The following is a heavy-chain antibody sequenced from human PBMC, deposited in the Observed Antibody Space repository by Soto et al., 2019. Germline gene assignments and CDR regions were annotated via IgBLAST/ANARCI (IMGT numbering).Heavy chain of an antibody. J-gene: IGHJ4*02. D-gene: IGHD2-2*01. CDR1: GGSISSGGYY. Sequence: QVQLQESGPGLVKPSQTLSLTCTVSGGSISSGGYYWSWIRQHPGKGLEWIGYIYYTGSTYYNPSLTGGVTISVDTSKNQFSLKLSSVTAADTAVYYCARVLFAALDIVVVPAARYYFDYWGQGTLVTVSS. CDR2: IYYTGST. V-gene: IGHV4-31*03. CDR3: ARVLFAALDIVVVPAARYYFDY.